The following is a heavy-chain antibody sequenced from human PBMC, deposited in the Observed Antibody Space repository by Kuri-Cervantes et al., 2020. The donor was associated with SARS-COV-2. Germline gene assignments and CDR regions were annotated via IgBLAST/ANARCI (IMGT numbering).Heavy chain of an antibody. V-gene: IGHV3-7*01. CDR2: IKQDGSEK. CDR1: GITFSSYW. CDR3: AREALYCGGDCYSRGLGWFDP. Sequence: GESLKISCAASGITFSSYWMSWVRQAPGKGLEWVANIKQDGSEKYYVDSVKGRFTISRDNAKNSLYLQMNSLRAEDTAVYYCAREALYCGGDCYSRGLGWFDPWGQGTLVTVSS. D-gene: IGHD2-21*01. J-gene: IGHJ5*02.